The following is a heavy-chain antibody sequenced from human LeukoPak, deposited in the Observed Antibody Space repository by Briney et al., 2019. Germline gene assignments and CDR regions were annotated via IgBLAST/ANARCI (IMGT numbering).Heavy chain of an antibody. V-gene: IGHV3-30*03. J-gene: IGHJ3*02. CDR1: GFTFSSYG. Sequence: AGGSLRLSCAASGFTFSSYGMHWVRQAPGKGLEWVAVISYDGSNKYYADSVKGRFTISRGNAKNSLYLQMNSLRVEDTAVYYCARDESGDNDAFDIWGQGTMVTVSS. D-gene: IGHD2-21*01. CDR3: ARDESGDNDAFDI. CDR2: ISYDGSNK.